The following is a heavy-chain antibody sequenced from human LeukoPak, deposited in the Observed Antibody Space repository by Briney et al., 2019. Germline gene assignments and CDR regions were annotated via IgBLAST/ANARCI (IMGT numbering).Heavy chain of an antibody. CDR1: GGSFSGYY. V-gene: IGHV4-34*01. CDR3: ANQDILTGYYIDY. D-gene: IGHD3-9*01. Sequence: PSETLSLTCAVYGGSFSGYYWSWIRQPPGKGLEWIGEINHSGSTNYNPSLKSRVTISVDTSKNQFSLKLSSVTAADTAVYYCANQDILTGYYIDYWGQGTLVTVSS. CDR2: INHSGST. J-gene: IGHJ4*02.